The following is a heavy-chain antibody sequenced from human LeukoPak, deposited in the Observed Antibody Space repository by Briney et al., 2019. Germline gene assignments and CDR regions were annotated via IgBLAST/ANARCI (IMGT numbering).Heavy chain of an antibody. CDR1: GGSISSSNW. J-gene: IGHJ4*02. V-gene: IGHV4-4*02. CDR2: IYHSGST. CDR3: ARIPFDSSSWFDY. D-gene: IGHD6-13*01. Sequence: SETLSLTCAVSGGSISSSNWWSWVRQPPGKGLEWIGEIYHSGSTNYNPSLKSRVTISVDKSKNQFSLKLSSVTAADTAVYYCARIPFDSSSWFDYWGQGTLVTVSS.